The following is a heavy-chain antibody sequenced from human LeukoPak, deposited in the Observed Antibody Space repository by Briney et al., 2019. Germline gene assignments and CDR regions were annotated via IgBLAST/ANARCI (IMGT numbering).Heavy chain of an antibody. CDR1: GFTFTIYA. V-gene: IGHV3-23*01. D-gene: IGHD2-15*01. CDR3: AKATLPTCGGARCYYFDN. J-gene: IGHJ4*02. Sequence: RGSLRLSCAASGFTFTIYAMSWVRQTPGRVREWVSTFIGSVDTTNYADSVKGSFTISRENSKNTLDLQMTSLGAEDTAVYYCAKATLPTCGGARCYYFDNWGQGTLVTVSS. CDR2: FIGSVDTT.